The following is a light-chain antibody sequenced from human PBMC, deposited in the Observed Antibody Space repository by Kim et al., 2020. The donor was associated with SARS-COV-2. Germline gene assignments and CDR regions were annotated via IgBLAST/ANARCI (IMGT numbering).Light chain of an antibody. CDR3: ATWDDSLNGWV. V-gene: IGLV1-44*01. CDR2: NNN. CDR1: RSNIGDNV. J-gene: IGLJ3*02. Sequence: ELTQPPSMSGTPGQRVTISCSGKRSNIGDNVVQWYRQFPGTAPTLLIYNNNQRPSGIPDRFSGSKSGSSASLAISGLQSEDEAKFYCATWDDSLNGWVFGGGTQLTVL.